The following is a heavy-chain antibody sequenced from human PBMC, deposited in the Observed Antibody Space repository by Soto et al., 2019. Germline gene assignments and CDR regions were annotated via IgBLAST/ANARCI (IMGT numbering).Heavy chain of an antibody. J-gene: IGHJ4*02. CDR3: ARSGDYYHPRGY. D-gene: IGHD4-17*01. Sequence: GALSVFAEDSGLTFSAYCMTMIRQAPGKGLEGISYSSNSGTFSRYADSVKGRFSISRDNAKNLLYRQMNILRAEDTAVYYCARSGDYYHPRGYWGQGTPVTVSS. CDR2: SSNSGTFS. CDR1: GLTFSAYC. V-gene: IGHV3-11*06.